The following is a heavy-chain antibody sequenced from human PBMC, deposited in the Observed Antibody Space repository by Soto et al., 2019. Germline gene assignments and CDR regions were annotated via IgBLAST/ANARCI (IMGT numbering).Heavy chain of an antibody. CDR2: INPSGGST. CDR3: ARSGLVDYGSGSYYPSYYFDY. D-gene: IGHD3-10*01. V-gene: IGHV1-46*01. Sequence: ASVKVSCKASGYTFTSYYMHWVRQAPGQGLEWMGIINPSGGSTSYAQKFQGRVTMTRDTSTSTVYMELSSLRSEDTAVYYCARSGLVDYGSGSYYPSYYFDYWGQGTLVTVSS. J-gene: IGHJ4*02. CDR1: GYTFTSYY.